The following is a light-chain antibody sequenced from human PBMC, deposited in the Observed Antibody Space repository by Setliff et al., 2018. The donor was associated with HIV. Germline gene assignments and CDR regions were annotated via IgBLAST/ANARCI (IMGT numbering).Light chain of an antibody. CDR3: SSYTDTTTLYV. J-gene: IGLJ1*01. V-gene: IGLV2-11*01. Sequence: QSALTQPRSVSGSPGQTITLSCTGSTSDVGNYNYVSWYQQYPGKAPKLIIFDVSRRPSGVPDRFSGSKSGNTASLTISGLQAEDEADYYCSSYTDTTTLYVFGTGTKVTVL. CDR2: DVS. CDR1: TSDVGNYNY.